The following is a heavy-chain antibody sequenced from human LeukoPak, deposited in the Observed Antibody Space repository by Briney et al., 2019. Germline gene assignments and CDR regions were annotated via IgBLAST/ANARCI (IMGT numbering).Heavy chain of an antibody. V-gene: IGHV3-74*03. CDR3: ARVQRGYQLLSLLETYYFDY. J-gene: IGHJ4*02. D-gene: IGHD2-2*01. Sequence: GGSLRLSCAASGFTFSSYWMHWVRQAPGKGLVWVSRINSDGRDTTYVDSVKGRFTISRDNAKNSLYLQMNSLRAEDTAVYYCARVQRGYQLLSLLETYYFDYWGQGTLVTVSS. CDR2: INSDGRDT. CDR1: GFTFSSYW.